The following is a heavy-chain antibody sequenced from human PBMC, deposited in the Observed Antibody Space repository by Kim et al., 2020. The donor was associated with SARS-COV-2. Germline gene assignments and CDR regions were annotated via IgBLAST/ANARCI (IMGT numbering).Heavy chain of an antibody. CDR3: VKEAESSGWYLFDY. D-gene: IGHD6-19*01. Sequence: YADSVTGGFTISRDNAKRSLYLQMNSLRDEDTAFYYCVKEAESSGWYLFDYWGLGTLVTVYS. V-gene: IGHV3-9*01. J-gene: IGHJ4*02.